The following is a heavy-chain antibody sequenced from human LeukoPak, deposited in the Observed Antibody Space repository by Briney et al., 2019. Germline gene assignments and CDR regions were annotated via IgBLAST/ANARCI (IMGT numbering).Heavy chain of an antibody. CDR3: ARDPYYYDSSGYYGEGFDY. J-gene: IGHJ4*02. V-gene: IGHV3-21*01. Sequence: GGSLRLSCAASGFTFSSYSMNWVRQAPGKGLEWVSYISSSRNYIFYADSVKGRFTISRDNAKNSLYLQMNSLRAEDTAVYYCARDPYYYDSSGYYGEGFDYWGQGTLVTVSS. CDR2: ISSSRNYI. CDR1: GFTFSSYS. D-gene: IGHD3-22*01.